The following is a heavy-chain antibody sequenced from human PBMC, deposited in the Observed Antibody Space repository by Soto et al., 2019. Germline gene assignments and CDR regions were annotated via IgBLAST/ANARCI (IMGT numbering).Heavy chain of an antibody. CDR2: IKSKSDRATT. V-gene: IGHV3-15*01. CDR1: GFTFSNAL. J-gene: IGHJ5*02. Sequence: GGSLRLSCAASGFTFSNALMTWVRQTPANGLEWVVRIKSKSDRATTDYAAPVRGRFIISSDDSKNTLYLQMNSLKTEDTAVYYCTTGLTIFGVVIDPWGQGTLVAVSS. D-gene: IGHD3-3*01. CDR3: TTGLTIFGVVIDP.